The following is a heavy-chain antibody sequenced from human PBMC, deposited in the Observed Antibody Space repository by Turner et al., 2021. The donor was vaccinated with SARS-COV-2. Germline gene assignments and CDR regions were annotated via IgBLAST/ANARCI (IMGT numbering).Heavy chain of an antibody. J-gene: IGHJ4*02. CDR1: GFTFSSYA. CDR2: ISYDGSNK. CDR3: ARGDGYNEFDY. D-gene: IGHD5-12*01. Sequence: QVQLVESGGGVVQPGRSLRLSCAASGFTFSSYAIHWVRQAPGKGLEWVAVISYDGSNKYYADSVKGRFTISRDNSKNTLYLQMNSLRAEDTAVYYCARGDGYNEFDYWGQGTLVTVS. V-gene: IGHV3-30-3*01.